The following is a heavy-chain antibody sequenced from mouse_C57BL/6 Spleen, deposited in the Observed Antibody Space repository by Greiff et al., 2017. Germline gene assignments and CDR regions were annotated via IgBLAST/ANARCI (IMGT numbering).Heavy chain of an antibody. J-gene: IGHJ4*01. D-gene: IGHD3-3*01. CDR2: ISTGSGNT. V-gene: IGHV1-76*01. CDR3: ARRGTCYAMDY. CDR1: GYTFTDYY. Sequence: VQLQQSGAELVRPGASVKLSCKASGYTFTDYYINWVKQRPGQGLEWIARISTGSGNTYYNEKFKGKATLTAEKSSSTAYLQLSSLTSEDSAVYFCARRGTCYAMDYGGQGTSVTVSS.